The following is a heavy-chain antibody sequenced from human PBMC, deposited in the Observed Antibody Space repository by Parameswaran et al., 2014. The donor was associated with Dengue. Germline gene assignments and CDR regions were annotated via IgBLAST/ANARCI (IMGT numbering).Heavy chain of an antibody. CDR3: AIPGDSSGYSFDY. Sequence: WVRQAPGQGLEWMGWINTNTGNPTCAQGFTGRFVFSLDTSVSTAYLQISSLKAEDTAVYYCAIPGDSSGYSFDYWGQGTLVTVSS. CDR2: INTNTGNP. D-gene: IGHD3-22*01. V-gene: IGHV7-4-1*02. J-gene: IGHJ4*02.